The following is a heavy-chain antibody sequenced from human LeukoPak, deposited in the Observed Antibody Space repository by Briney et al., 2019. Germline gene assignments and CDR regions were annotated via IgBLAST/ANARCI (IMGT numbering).Heavy chain of an antibody. CDR1: GGPLSSGSYY. V-gene: IGHV4-61*02. J-gene: IGHJ4*02. Sequence: SQTLPLTCTVSGGPLSSGSYYWSWTRQPAGKGLEWIGRIYTSGSTNYNPSLKSRVTISVDTSKNQFPLKLSSVTAADTAVYYCARVQTGYYLDYWGQGTLVTVSS. CDR3: ARVQTGYYLDY. CDR2: IYTSGST.